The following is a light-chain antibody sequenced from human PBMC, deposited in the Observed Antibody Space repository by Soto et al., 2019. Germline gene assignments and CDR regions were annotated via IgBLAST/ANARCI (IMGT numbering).Light chain of an antibody. CDR3: CSYAGSLSFV. Sequence: QSALTQPRSVSGSPGQSVSISCTGTSSDVGGYNYVSWYQHHPGKAPKLMIYDVTKRPSGVPDRFSGSKSGNTASPTISGLQAEDEADYYCCSYAGSLSFVFGTGTKVTVL. J-gene: IGLJ1*01. V-gene: IGLV2-11*01. CDR1: SSDVGGYNY. CDR2: DVT.